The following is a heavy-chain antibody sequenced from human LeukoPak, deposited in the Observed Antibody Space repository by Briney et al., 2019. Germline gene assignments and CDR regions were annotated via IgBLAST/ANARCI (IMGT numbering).Heavy chain of an antibody. CDR2: IYHSGST. CDR1: GGSISSGGYY. J-gene: IGHJ4*02. D-gene: IGHD2-15*01. Sequence: SQTLSLTCTVSGGSISSGGYYWSWIRQPPGKGLEWIGYIYHSGSTYYNPSLKSRVTISVDKSKNQFSLKLSSVTAADTAVYYCARTPSYSGGSCSDYWGQGTLVTVSS. V-gene: IGHV4-30-2*01. CDR3: ARTPSYSGGSCSDY.